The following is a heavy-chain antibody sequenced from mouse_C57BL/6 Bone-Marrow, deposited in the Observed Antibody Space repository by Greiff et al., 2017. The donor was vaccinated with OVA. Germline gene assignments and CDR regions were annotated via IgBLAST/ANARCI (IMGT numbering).Heavy chain of an antibody. CDR3: ARSNDYHYYAMDY. CDR2: IHPSDSDT. Sequence: QVQLQQPGAELVKPGASVKVSCKASGYTFTSYWMHWVKQRPGQGLEWIGRIHPSDSDTNYNQKFKGKATLTVDKSSSTAYMQLSSLTSEDSAVYYCARSNDYHYYAMDYWGQGTSVTVSS. CDR1: GYTFTSYW. J-gene: IGHJ4*01. D-gene: IGHD2-4*01. V-gene: IGHV1-74*01.